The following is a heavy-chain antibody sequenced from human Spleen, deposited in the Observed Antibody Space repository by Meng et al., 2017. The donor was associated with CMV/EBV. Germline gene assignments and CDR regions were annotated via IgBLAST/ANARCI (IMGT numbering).Heavy chain of an antibody. Sequence: GGSLRLSCAASGFTFSSYGMHWVRQAPGKGLEWVAFIRYDGSNKYYADSVKGRFTISRDNSKNTLYLQMNSLRAEDTAVYYCAKATGYCSSTSCYNDDYWGQGTLVTVSS. J-gene: IGHJ4*02. CDR1: GFTFSSYG. V-gene: IGHV3-30*02. CDR2: IRYDGSNK. D-gene: IGHD2-2*02. CDR3: AKATGYCSSTSCYNDDY.